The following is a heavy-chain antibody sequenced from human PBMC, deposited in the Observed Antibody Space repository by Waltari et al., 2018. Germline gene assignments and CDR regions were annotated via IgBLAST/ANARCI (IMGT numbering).Heavy chain of an antibody. D-gene: IGHD5-18*01. V-gene: IGHV3-53*01. CDR1: GFTVSSNY. CDR2: IYSGGST. CDR3: ASNVDTAMVNAFDI. Sequence: EVQLVESGGGLIQPGGSLRLSCAASGFTVSSNYMSWVRQAPGKGLEWVSVIYSGGSTYYADSVKGRFTISRDNSKNTLYLQMNSLRAEDTAVYYCASNVDTAMVNAFDIWGQGTMVTVSS. J-gene: IGHJ3*02.